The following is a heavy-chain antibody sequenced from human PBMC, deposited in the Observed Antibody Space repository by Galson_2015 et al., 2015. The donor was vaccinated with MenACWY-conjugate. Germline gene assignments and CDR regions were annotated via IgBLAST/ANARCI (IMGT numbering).Heavy chain of an antibody. CDR1: GYTFTSYG. J-gene: IGHJ4*02. Sequence: SVKVSCKASGYTFTSYGISWVRQAPGQGLEWMGWISAYNGNTNYAQKLQGRVTMTTDTSTSTAYMELRSMRSDDTAVYYCARDKARKVTAPDYWGQAPLVPLSS. CDR3: ARDKARKVTAPDY. D-gene: IGHD2-21*02. CDR2: ISAYNGNT. V-gene: IGHV1-18*01.